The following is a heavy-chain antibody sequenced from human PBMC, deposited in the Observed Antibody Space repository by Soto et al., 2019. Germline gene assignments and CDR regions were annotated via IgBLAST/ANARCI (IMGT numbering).Heavy chain of an antibody. CDR3: ARNLLLQLVPPGDNWFDP. V-gene: IGHV4-39*01. J-gene: IGHJ5*02. CDR1: GGSISSSSYY. D-gene: IGHD6-13*01. CDR2: IYYSGST. Sequence: PSETLSLTCTVSGGSISSSSYYWGWIRQPPGKGLEWIGSIYYSGSTYYNPSLKSRVTISVDTSKNQFSLKLSSVTAADTAVYYCARNLLLQLVPPGDNWFDPWGQGTLVTVSS.